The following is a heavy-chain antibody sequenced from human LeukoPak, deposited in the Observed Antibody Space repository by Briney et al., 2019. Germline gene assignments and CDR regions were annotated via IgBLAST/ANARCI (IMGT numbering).Heavy chain of an antibody. J-gene: IGHJ4*02. V-gene: IGHV3-11*01. CDR1: GLTFSDYY. Sequence: GSLRLSCAASGLTFSDYYMSWIRQAPGKGLEWVSYISSSGSTRYYADSVKGRFTISRDNAKNSLYLQMNSLRAEDTAVYYCASRPNYYDSSGYSYWGQGTLVTVSS. D-gene: IGHD3-22*01. CDR3: ASRPNYYDSSGYSY. CDR2: ISSSGSTR.